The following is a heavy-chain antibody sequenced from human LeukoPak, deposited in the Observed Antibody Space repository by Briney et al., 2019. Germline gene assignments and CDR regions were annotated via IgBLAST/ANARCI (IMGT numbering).Heavy chain of an antibody. CDR1: EFSYW. Sequence: PGGSLRLSCAVSEFSYWMSWVRQAPGKGLEWVASIKEDGSERYYGDSVKGRFTISRDNAKNSLFLQMNSLTVEDTAVYYCARAIRGSAVDTGDRWGQGTLVTVSS. D-gene: IGHD3-10*01. CDR2: IKEDGSER. J-gene: IGHJ4*02. CDR3: ARAIRGSAVDTGDR. V-gene: IGHV3-7*01.